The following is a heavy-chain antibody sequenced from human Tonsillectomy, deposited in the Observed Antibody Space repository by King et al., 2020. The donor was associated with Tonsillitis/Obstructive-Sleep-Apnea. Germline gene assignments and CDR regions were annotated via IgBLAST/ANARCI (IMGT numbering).Heavy chain of an antibody. CDR2: IYYSGST. D-gene: IGHD3-22*01. J-gene: IGHJ4*02. V-gene: IGHV4-59*01. Sequence: QLQESGPGLVKPSETLSLTCTVSGGSISSYYWSWIRQPPGKGLEWIGYIYYSGSTNYNPSLKSRVTISVDTSKNQFSLKLSSVTAADTAVYYCARDKGSGYYYSIDHWGQGTLVTVSS. CDR1: GGSISSYY. CDR3: ARDKGSGYYYSIDH.